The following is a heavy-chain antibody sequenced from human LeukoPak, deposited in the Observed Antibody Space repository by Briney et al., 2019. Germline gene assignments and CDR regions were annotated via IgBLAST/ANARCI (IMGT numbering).Heavy chain of an antibody. CDR3: ARVKLSHGYSYGYNPYYFDY. V-gene: IGHV1-18*01. J-gene: IGHJ4*02. CDR1: GYTFTSYG. D-gene: IGHD5-18*01. Sequence: ASVKVSCKASGYTFTSYGISWVRQAPGQGLEWMGWISAYNGNTNYAQKLQGRVTMTTDTSTSTAYMELRSLRSDDTAVYYCARVKLSHGYSYGYNPYYFDYWGQGTLVTVSS. CDR2: ISAYNGNT.